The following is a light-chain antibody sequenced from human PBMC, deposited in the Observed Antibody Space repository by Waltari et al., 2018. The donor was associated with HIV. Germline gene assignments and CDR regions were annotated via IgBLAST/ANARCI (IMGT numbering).Light chain of an antibody. CDR1: SYNIGSNT. CDR2: SLN. CDR3: AAWDDNLNGYV. Sequence: QSVLTQTPSASGTPGHRDIVSCSGSSYNIGSNTVNWYQPLPGAAPRLLIHSLNQRPSGVPDRFSGSKSGASASLAISGLQSEDEADYYCAAWDDNLNGYVFGSGTKVTVL. V-gene: IGLV1-44*01. J-gene: IGLJ1*01.